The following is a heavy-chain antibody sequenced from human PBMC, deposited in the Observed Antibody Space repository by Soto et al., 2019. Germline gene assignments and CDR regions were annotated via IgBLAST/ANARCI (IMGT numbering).Heavy chain of an antibody. CDR2: IKSKTDGGKT. D-gene: IGHD2-2*01. CDR1: GFTFSNAW. J-gene: IGHJ3*02. Sequence: EVQLVESGGGLVKPGGSLRLSCAASGFTFSNAWMNWVRQAPGKGLEWVGRIKSKTDGGKTDYASPVKGRFTISRDDSTNTLYLQMNSLKPDGPAVYYCTTGPIVPAASNDDFDIWGQGTMVTVSS. CDR3: TTGPIVPAASNDDFDI. V-gene: IGHV3-15*07.